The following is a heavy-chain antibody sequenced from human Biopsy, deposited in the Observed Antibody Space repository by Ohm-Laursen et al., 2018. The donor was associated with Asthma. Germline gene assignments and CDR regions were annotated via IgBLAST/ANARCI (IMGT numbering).Heavy chain of an antibody. J-gene: IGHJ5*02. Sequence: SVKVSCKAFGYTFSNYAISWVRQAPGQGLEWMGWISGYNGDTKFAQNVKGRLSLTTDTSTSTAYMELRSLTSDDTAVYYCVRDKVVVVPGSKGPTDWFDPWGQGTLVTVSS. V-gene: IGHV1-18*04. CDR1: GYTFSNYA. CDR2: ISGYNGDT. CDR3: VRDKVVVVPGSKGPTDWFDP. D-gene: IGHD2-15*01.